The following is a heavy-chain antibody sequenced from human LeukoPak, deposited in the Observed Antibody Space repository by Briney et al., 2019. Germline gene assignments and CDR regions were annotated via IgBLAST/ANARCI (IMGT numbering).Heavy chain of an antibody. CDR3: ARLEPDDYWFDP. Sequence: PSETLSLTCTVSGVSISSSSYYWGWIRQPPGKGLEWIGSIYYSGSTYYNPSLKSRVTISVDTSKNQFSLKLSSVTAADTAVYYCARLEPDDYWFDPWGQGTLVTVSS. D-gene: IGHD3-3*01. CDR2: IYYSGST. V-gene: IGHV4-39*01. CDR1: GVSISSSSYY. J-gene: IGHJ5*02.